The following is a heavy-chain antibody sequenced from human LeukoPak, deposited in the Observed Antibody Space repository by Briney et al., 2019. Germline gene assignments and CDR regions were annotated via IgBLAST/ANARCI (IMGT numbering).Heavy chain of an antibody. Sequence: PGGSLRLSCAASGFTFSSYSMNWVRQAPGKGLEWVSYISSSSSTIYYADSVKGRFTISRDNAKNSLYLQMNSLRAEDTAVYYCARDRYYDFWSGQPLREYYFDYWGQGTLVTVSS. CDR2: ISSSSSTI. V-gene: IGHV3-48*01. J-gene: IGHJ4*02. CDR1: GFTFSSYS. CDR3: ARDRYYDFWSGQPLREYYFDY. D-gene: IGHD3-3*01.